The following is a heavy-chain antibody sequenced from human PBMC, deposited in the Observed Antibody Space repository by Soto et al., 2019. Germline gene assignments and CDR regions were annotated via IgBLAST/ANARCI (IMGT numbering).Heavy chain of an antibody. CDR1: GFTFDTSA. V-gene: IGHV3-30-3*01. Sequence: QVQLVESGGGVVQSGRSLRLSCAASGFTFDTSAMHWVRQAPGKGLEWVAVISYDGSSQFYAGSVKGRFTVSRDNSKNTHYLQVNNLRNDDTAVYYCTRGLLTDYFDYWGQGALVTVSS. J-gene: IGHJ4*02. CDR2: ISYDGSSQ. CDR3: TRGLLTDYFDY.